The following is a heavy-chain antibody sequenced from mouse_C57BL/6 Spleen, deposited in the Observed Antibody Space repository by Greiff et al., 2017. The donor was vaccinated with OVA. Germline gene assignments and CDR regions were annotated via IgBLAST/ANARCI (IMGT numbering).Heavy chain of an antibody. CDR2: IWRGGST. CDR1: GFSLTSYG. D-gene: IGHD1-1*01. V-gene: IGHV2-2*01. CDR3: AREFTVVAPYYFDY. J-gene: IGHJ2*01. Sequence: VMLVESGPGLVQPSQSLSITCTVSGFSLTSYGVHWVRQSPGKGLEWLGVIWRGGSTDYNAAFISRLSISKDNSKSQVFFKMNSLQADDTAIYYCAREFTVVAPYYFDYWGQGTTLTVSS.